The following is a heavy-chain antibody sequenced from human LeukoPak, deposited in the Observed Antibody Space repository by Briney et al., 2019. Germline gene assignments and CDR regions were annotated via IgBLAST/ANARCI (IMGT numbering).Heavy chain of an antibody. Sequence: SETLSLTCTVSGGSISSSSYYWGWIRQPPGTGLECIGSIYYSGSTYYNPSLKSRVTISVDTSKNQFSLKLSSVTAADTAVYYCARGPYYDFWSGYQYYFDYWGQGTLVTVSS. D-gene: IGHD3-3*01. V-gene: IGHV4-39*01. CDR2: IYYSGST. J-gene: IGHJ4*02. CDR3: ARGPYYDFWSGYQYYFDY. CDR1: GGSISSSSYY.